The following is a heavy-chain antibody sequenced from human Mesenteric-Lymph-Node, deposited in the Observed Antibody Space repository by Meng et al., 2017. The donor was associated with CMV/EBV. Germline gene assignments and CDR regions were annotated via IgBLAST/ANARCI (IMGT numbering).Heavy chain of an antibody. V-gene: IGHV4-39*07. CDR3: ARLKRVRWSDRNSNYYYGMDV. CDR2: IYYSGST. D-gene: IGHD3-16*02. Sequence: SETLSLTCTVSGGSISSSSYYWGWIRQPPGKGLEWIGSIYYSGSTYYNPSLKSRVTISVDTSKNQFSLRLTSVTAADAAVYYCARLKRVRWSDRNSNYYYGMDVWGQGTTVTVSS. CDR1: GGSISSSSYY. J-gene: IGHJ6*02.